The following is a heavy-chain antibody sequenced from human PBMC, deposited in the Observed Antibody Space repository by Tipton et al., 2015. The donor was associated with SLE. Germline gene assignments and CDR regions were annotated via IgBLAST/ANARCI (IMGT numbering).Heavy chain of an antibody. CDR2: INYSGIT. D-gene: IGHD1-26*01. J-gene: IGHJ2*01. CDR3: ARANGVVGGQVPYWYFEV. Sequence: TLSLTCTVSGGSISSYYWSWIRQPPGKGLEWIGYINYSGITNYNFSLKSRVTMSLDTSNNQFSLRLSSVTAADTAIYYCARANGVVGGQVPYWYFEVWGRGTLVSVSS. V-gene: IGHV4-59*01. CDR1: GGSISSYY.